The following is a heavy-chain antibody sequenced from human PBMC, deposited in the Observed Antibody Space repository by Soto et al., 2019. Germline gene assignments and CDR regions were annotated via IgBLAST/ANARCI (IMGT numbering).Heavy chain of an antibody. CDR1: CYTCTSYG. Sequence: GASVKVSCKASCYTCTSYGIIWVRQAPGQGLEWMGWIIAYNGNTNYAQKLQGRVTMTTDTSTSTAYMELNSLKTEDTAVYYCTTDLAYCSSTSCYHYYYGMDVWGQGTTVTVSS. D-gene: IGHD2-2*01. CDR3: TTDLAYCSSTSCYHYYYGMDV. CDR2: IIAYNGNT. V-gene: IGHV1-18*04. J-gene: IGHJ6*02.